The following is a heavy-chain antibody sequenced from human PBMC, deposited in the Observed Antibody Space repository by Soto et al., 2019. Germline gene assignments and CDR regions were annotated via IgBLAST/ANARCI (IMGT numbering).Heavy chain of an antibody. CDR1: GFSLSTGGVA. D-gene: IGHD3-9*01. CDR2: IYWNDDK. CDR3: AHKLGYLDTLDV. Sequence: QITLEESAPTLVRPTQTLTLSCIFSGFSLSTGGVAVGWIRQPPGKALEWLALIYWNDDKLYSPSLKTRLTVTKDTSKNQVVLTMTNVDPVDTATYYCAHKLGYLDTLDVWGRGTTVTVSS. J-gene: IGHJ6*01. V-gene: IGHV2-5*01.